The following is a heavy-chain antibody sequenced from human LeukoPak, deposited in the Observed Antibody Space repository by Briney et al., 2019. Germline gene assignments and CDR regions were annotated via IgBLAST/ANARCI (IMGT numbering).Heavy chain of an antibody. CDR2: LSAYNGNT. J-gene: IGHJ4*02. Sequence: GASVKVSCKASGYAFTNYDISWVRQAPGQGLEWMGWLSAYNGNTNSAQKLQGRVTMTTDTSTSAAYMDLRSLRSDDTAVYYCARGRGYSGYIVSDYWGQGTLVTVSS. D-gene: IGHD5-12*01. V-gene: IGHV1-18*01. CDR1: GYAFTNYD. CDR3: ARGRGYSGYIVSDY.